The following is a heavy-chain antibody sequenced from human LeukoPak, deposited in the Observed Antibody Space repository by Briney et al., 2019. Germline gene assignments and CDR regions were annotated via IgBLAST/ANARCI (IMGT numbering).Heavy chain of an antibody. CDR3: ARLSVSLNAFDM. CDR2: IYNRGST. CDR1: GTSIRSGTYY. J-gene: IGHJ3*02. Sequence: PSQTLSLTCSVSGTSIRSGTYYWGWIRQPPGKGLEWIGNIYNRGSTYSNVPLHSRVTISLDTSNNQFSLKLNSVTAADTAVYYCARLSVSLNAFDMWGQGTMVTVSS. V-gene: IGHV4-38-2*02.